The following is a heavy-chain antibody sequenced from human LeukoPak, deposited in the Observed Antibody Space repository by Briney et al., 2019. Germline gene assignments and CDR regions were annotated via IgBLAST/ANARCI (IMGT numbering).Heavy chain of an antibody. J-gene: IGHJ4*02. D-gene: IGHD1-26*01. CDR1: GFTFDDYT. CDR3: AKEAPADGHLLSYYFDY. Sequence: GGSLRLSCAASGFTFDDYTMHWVRQAPGKGLEWVSLISWDGGSTYYADSVKGRFTISRDNSKNSLYLQMNSLRTEGTALYYCAKEAPADGHLLSYYFDYWGQGTLVTVSS. CDR2: ISWDGGST. V-gene: IGHV3-43*01.